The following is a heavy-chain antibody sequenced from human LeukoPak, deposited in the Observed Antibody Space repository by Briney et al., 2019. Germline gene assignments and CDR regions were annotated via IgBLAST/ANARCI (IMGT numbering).Heavy chain of an antibody. CDR3: ARADSSGYYPKGYYFDY. CDR1: GGSISISSYY. D-gene: IGHD3-22*01. J-gene: IGHJ4*02. V-gene: IGHV4-39*07. CDR2: VYYSGST. Sequence: SETLSLTCTVSGGSISISSYYWGWVRQPPGKGLEWIANVYYSGSTYYNPSLKSRVTISVDTSKNQFSLKLSSVTAADTAVYYCARADSSGYYPKGYYFDYWGQGTLVTVSS.